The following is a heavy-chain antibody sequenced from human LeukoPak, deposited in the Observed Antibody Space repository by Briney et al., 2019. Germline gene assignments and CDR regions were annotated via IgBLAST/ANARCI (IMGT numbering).Heavy chain of an antibody. Sequence: GGSLRLSCAASGFTFSSYAMHWVRQAPGKGLEWVAVISYDGSNKYYADSVKGRFTISRDNAENSLYLQMNSLRAEDTAVYYCASGGHLDWWGQGALVTVAS. D-gene: IGHD3-16*01. CDR2: ISYDGSNK. V-gene: IGHV3-30-3*01. CDR1: GFTFSSYA. J-gene: IGHJ4*02. CDR3: ASGGHLDW.